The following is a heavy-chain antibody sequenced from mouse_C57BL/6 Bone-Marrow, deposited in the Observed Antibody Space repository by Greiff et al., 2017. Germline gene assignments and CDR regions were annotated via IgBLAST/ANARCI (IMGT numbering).Heavy chain of an antibody. V-gene: IGHV1-15*01. CDR2: IDPDTGGT. CDR1: GYTFTDYE. J-gene: IGHJ2*01. Sequence: QVQLKESGAELVRPGASVTLSCKASGYTFTDYEMHWVKQTPVHGLEWIGAIDPDTGGTAYNQKFKGKAILTADKSYSTAYMELRSLASEDSAVYCCTSERLLWGQGTTLTVSS. CDR3: TSERLL.